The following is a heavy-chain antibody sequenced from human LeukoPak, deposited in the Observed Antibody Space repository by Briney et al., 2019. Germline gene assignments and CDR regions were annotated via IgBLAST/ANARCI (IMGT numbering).Heavy chain of an antibody. CDR1: GYTLTDYY. V-gene: IGHV1-2*02. CDR3: ARDWRGSYFPDF. D-gene: IGHD1-26*01. J-gene: IGHJ4*02. CDR2: INPNSGDT. Sequence: GASVKVSCKASGYTLTDYYMHWVLQAPGQGLEWMGWINPNSGDTNYAQKFQGRVTMTRDTSISTAYMDLSRLTSDDTAIYYCARDWRGSYFPDFWGQGTLVTVSS.